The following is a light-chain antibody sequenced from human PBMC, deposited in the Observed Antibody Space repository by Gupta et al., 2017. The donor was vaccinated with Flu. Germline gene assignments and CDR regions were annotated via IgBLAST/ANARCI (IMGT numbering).Light chain of an antibody. CDR2: DVS. CDR3: CSYAGSYTLV. Sequence: SALNQPRAVTGSTGLSVTISCTGTSSDVGGYNYISWHQHHPVKAPKVMIYDVSQRPSGVPDRFSGSKSGNTASLTISGLQAEDEADYYFCSYAGSYTLVFGGGTKLTVL. V-gene: IGLV2-11*01. J-gene: IGLJ2*01. CDR1: SSDVGGYNY.